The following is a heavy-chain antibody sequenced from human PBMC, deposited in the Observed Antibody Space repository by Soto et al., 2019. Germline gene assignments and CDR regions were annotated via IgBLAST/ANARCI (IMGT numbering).Heavy chain of an antibody. CDR2: IYYSGST. CDR1: GGSISSGGYY. J-gene: IGHJ5*01. Sequence: SETLSLTCTVSGGSISSGGYYWSWIRQHPGKGLEWIGYIYYSGSTYYNPSLKSRVTISVDTSKNQFSLKLSSVTTADTAVYYCARGTGEWGDWFDSWGQGTLVTVSS. CDR3: ARGTGEWGDWFDS. D-gene: IGHD7-27*01. V-gene: IGHV4-31*03.